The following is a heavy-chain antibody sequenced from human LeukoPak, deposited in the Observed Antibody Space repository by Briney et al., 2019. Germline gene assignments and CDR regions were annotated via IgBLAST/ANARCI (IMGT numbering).Heavy chain of an antibody. CDR3: ARTTSYLDP. CDR2: IYYSGST. J-gene: IGHJ5*02. CDR1: GGSINNQY. Sequence: PSETLSLTCTVSGGSINNQYWSWIRQPPGKGLGWIGYIYYSGSTNYNPSLKSRVTISVDTSKNQISLKLSPVTAADTAIYYCARTTSYLDPWGQGTLVTVSS. D-gene: IGHD4-11*01. V-gene: IGHV4-59*11.